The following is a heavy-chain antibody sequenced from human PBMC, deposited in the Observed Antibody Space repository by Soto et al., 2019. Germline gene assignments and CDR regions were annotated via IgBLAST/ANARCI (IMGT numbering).Heavy chain of an antibody. CDR1: GFNFRSYS. J-gene: IGHJ6*02. D-gene: IGHD3-22*01. CDR2: ISSSSSTI. CDR3: ARDGGYYDSSGYFDYGMDV. Sequence: GGSLRLSCTASGFNFRSYSMNWVRQAPGKGLEWVSYISSSSSTIYYADSVKGRFTISRDNAKNSLYLQMNSLRDEDTAVYYCARDGGYYDSSGYFDYGMDVWGQGTTVTVSS. V-gene: IGHV3-48*02.